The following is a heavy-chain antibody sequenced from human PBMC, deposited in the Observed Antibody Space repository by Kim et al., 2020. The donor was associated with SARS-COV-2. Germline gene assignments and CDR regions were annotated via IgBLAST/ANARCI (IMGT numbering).Heavy chain of an antibody. CDR3: AHSGYAS. Sequence: ASVKVSCKASGYTFPIFGISWVRRSPGQGLSWMGVTCVYNGNTNYAQKLQGRVTMTTDTSTSTDYMELRSLRSDDTAVYYCAHSGYASWGQGILVTVSS. J-gene: IGHJ4*02. D-gene: IGHD5-12*01. V-gene: IGHV1-18*04. CDR2: TCVYNGNT. CDR1: GYTFPIFG.